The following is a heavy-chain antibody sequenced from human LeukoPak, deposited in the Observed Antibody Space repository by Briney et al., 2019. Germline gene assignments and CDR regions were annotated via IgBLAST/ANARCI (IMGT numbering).Heavy chain of an antibody. CDR3: ARRDYAAWFDP. J-gene: IGHJ5*02. D-gene: IGHD4/OR15-4a*01. Sequence: SETLSLTCNVSGDSITSGAFYWAWIRQSPGKGLEWIGNVYYSGSTQYNPSLRGRVSISMDKTKNQFSLNLNSVSVTDTAIYYCARRDYAAWFDPWGQGTLVTV. CDR2: VYYSGST. V-gene: IGHV4-39*01. CDR1: GDSITSGAFY.